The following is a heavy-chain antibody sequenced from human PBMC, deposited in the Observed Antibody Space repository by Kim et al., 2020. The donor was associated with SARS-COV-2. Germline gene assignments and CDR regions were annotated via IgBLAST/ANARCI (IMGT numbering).Heavy chain of an antibody. V-gene: IGHV4-59*01. J-gene: IGHJ2*01. CDR2: IYYSGST. CDR3: ARAGREGLQDAANWYFDL. D-gene: IGHD3-3*01. CDR1: GGSISSYY. Sequence: SETLSLTCTVSGGSISSYYWSWIRQPPGKGLEWIGYIYYSGSTNYNPSLKSRVTISVDTSKNQFSLKLSSLTAADTAVYYCARAGREGLQDAANWYFDL.